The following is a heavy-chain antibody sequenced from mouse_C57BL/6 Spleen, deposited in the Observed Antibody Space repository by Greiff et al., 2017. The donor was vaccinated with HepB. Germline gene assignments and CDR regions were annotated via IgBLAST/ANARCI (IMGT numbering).Heavy chain of an antibody. CDR2: IDPANGNT. J-gene: IGHJ2*01. CDR3: ARDWAVTTVGGYYFDY. V-gene: IGHV14-3*01. D-gene: IGHD1-1*01. CDR1: GFNIKNTY. Sequence: VQLQQSVAELVRPGASVKLSCTASGFNIKNTYMHWVKQRPEQGLEWIGRIDPANGNTKYAPKFQGKATITADTSSNTAYLQLSSLTSEDTAVYYCARDWAVTTVGGYYFDYWGQGTTLTVSS.